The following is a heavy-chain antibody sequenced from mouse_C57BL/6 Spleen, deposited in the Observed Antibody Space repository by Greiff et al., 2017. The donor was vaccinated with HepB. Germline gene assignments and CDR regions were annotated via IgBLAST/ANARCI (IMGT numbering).Heavy chain of an antibody. V-gene: IGHV5-17*01. Sequence: EVNLVESGGGLVKPGGSLKLSCAASGFTFSDYGMHWVRQAPEKGLEWVAYISSGSSTIYYADTVKGRFTISRDNAKNTLFLQMTSLRSEDTAMYYCARGYGSSSFAYWGQGTLVTVSA. D-gene: IGHD1-1*01. CDR3: ARGYGSSSFAY. J-gene: IGHJ3*01. CDR2: ISSGSSTI. CDR1: GFTFSDYG.